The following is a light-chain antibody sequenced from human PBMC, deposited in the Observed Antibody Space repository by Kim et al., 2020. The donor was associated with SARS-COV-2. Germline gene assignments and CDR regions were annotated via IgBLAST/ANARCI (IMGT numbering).Light chain of an antibody. CDR3: QSFDSSNHWV. J-gene: IGLJ3*02. V-gene: IGLV6-57*01. CDR2: EDD. Sequence: KSVGISCIRSSGSIAGNYVQWYQQRPGSSPTTIIYEDDDRPSGVPDRFSGSIDSSSNSASLTISGLQTEDEADYYCQSFDSSNHWVFGGGTQLTVL. CDR1: SGSIAGNY.